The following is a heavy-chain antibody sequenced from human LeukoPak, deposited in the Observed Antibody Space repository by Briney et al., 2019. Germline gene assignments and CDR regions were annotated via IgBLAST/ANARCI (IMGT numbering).Heavy chain of an antibody. D-gene: IGHD6-19*01. CDR3: ARDVIAVAGLFDY. CDR2: ITSSSYI. Sequence: GGSLRLSCAASGFTFSSYNMNWVRQAPGKGLEWVSCITSSSYIYYGDSVKGRFTISRDNAKNSLYLQMNSLRAEDTAVYYCARDVIAVAGLFDYWGQGTLVTVYS. CDR1: GFTFSSYN. J-gene: IGHJ4*02. V-gene: IGHV3-21*01.